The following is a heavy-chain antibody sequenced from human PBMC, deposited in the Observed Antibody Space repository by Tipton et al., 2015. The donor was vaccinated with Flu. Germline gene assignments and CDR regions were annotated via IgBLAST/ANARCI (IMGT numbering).Heavy chain of an antibody. J-gene: IGHJ5*02. Sequence: TLSLTCTVSGGSISSYTYYWGWFRQSPGTGLEWIGSIYYSGTTYYSPSLKSRVTMSIDTSKNQFSLKLTSVTAADTAVYYCVKEGSYNILTNYYNKGVDPWGQGTLVIVSS. D-gene: IGHD3-9*01. V-gene: IGHV4-39*07. CDR1: GGSISSYTYY. CDR2: IYYSGTT. CDR3: VKEGSYNILTNYYNKGVDP.